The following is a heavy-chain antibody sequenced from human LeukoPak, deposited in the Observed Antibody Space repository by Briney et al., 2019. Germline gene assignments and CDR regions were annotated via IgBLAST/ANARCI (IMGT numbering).Heavy chain of an antibody. D-gene: IGHD3-10*01. CDR1: GYTFTSYY. V-gene: IGHV1-46*01. Sequence: ASVNVSCKASGYTFTSYYMHWVRQAPGQGLEWMGIINPSGGSTSYAQRFQGRVTMTRDTSTSTVYMELSSLRSEDTAVYYCARGGSYGSGSYYEYGNWFDPWGQGTLVTVSS. J-gene: IGHJ5*02. CDR3: ARGGSYGSGSYYEYGNWFDP. CDR2: INPSGGST.